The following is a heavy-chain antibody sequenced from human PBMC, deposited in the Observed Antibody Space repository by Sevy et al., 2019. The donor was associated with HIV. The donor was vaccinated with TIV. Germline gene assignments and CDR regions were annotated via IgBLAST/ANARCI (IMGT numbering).Heavy chain of an antibody. CDR2: ISAYNGNT. CDR1: GYPFTSNG. Sequence: ASVRVSCKASGYPFTSNGISWVRQAPGQGLGWMGWISAYNGNTNYAKKLQGRVTMTTDTSTSTAYMELRSLRSDDTAVYYCARVSAPQYYYDSSGYQLIDYWGQGTLVTVSS. CDR3: ARVSAPQYYYDSSGYQLIDY. D-gene: IGHD3-22*01. V-gene: IGHV1-18*01. J-gene: IGHJ4*02.